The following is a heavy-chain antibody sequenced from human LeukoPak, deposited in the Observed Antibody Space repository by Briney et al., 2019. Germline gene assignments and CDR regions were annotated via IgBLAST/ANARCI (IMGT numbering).Heavy chain of an antibody. CDR3: ARNSYYDSSGTGDYFDY. J-gene: IGHJ4*02. CDR1: GFTFDDYA. Sequence: GGSLRLSCAASGFTFDDYAMHWVRQAPGKGLEWVSGISWNSGSIGYADSVKGRFTISRDNAKNSLYLQMNSLRAEDTALYYCARNSYYDSSGTGDYFDYWGQGTLVTVSS. V-gene: IGHV3-9*01. CDR2: ISWNSGSI. D-gene: IGHD3-22*01.